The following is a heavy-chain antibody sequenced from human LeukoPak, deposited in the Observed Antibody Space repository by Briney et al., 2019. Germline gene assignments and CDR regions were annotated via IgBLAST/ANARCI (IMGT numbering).Heavy chain of an antibody. CDR2: IYYSGST. CDR1: GGSISSGGYY. V-gene: IGHV4-31*03. J-gene: IGHJ2*01. CDR3: ARDKVGGYCSSTSCYRPRPKGYFDL. D-gene: IGHD2-2*02. Sequence: SETLSLTCTVSGGSISSGGYYWSWIRQHPGKGLEWIGYIYYSGSTYYNPSLKSRVTVSVDTSKNQFSLKLSSVTAADTAVYYCARDKVGGYCSSTSCYRPRPKGYFDLWGRGTLVTVSS.